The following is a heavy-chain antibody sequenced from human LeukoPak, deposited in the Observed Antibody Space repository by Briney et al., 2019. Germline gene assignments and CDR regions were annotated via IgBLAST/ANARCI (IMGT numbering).Heavy chain of an antibody. V-gene: IGHV1-69*04. CDR3: ARAAYGILTGPDY. Sequence: SVKVSCKASGGTFSSYAISWVRQAPGQGLEWMGRIIPILGIANYAQKFQGRVTITADKSTSTAYMELSSLRSEDTAVYYCARAAYGILTGPDYWGQGTLVTVSS. CDR2: IIPILGIA. CDR1: GGTFSSYA. D-gene: IGHD3-9*01. J-gene: IGHJ4*02.